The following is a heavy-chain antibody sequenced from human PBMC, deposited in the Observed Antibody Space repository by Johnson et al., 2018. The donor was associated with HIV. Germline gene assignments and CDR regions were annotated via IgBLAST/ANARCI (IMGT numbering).Heavy chain of an antibody. D-gene: IGHD2-21*02. Sequence: QVQLVESGGGVVQPGRSLRLSCAASGFNFDDYGMSWVRQAPGKGLEWVAVIWFDGSNKYYADSVKGRFTISRDNSRNTLYLQMNSLRAEDTAVYYCASRRVTGGAFDLWGQGTMVTVSS. CDR1: GFNFDDYG. CDR3: ASRRVTGGAFDL. J-gene: IGHJ3*01. V-gene: IGHV3-33*08. CDR2: IWFDGSNK.